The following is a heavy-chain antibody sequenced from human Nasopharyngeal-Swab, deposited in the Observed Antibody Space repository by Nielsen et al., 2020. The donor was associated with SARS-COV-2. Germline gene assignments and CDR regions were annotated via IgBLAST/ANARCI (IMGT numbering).Heavy chain of an antibody. CDR2: IIPIFGTA. CDR3: ARAGYCSSTSCYGARYYFDY. V-gene: IGHV1-69*05. J-gene: IGHJ4*02. Sequence: WVRQAPGQGLEWMGGIIPIFGTANYAQKFQGRVTMTRDTSTSTVYMELSSLRSEDTAVYYCARAGYCSSTSCYGARYYFDYWGQGTLVTVSS. D-gene: IGHD2-2*01.